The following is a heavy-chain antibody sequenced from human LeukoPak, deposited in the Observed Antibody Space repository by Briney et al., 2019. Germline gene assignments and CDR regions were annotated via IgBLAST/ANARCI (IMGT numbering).Heavy chain of an antibody. CDR3: ARTLYYYDSSGYYNTGDAAFDI. D-gene: IGHD3-22*01. CDR1: GFSLSTTGMR. CDR2: INWDDDK. J-gene: IGHJ3*02. Sequence: SGPALVKPTQTLTLTCTFSGFSLSTTGMRVSWIRQPPGKALEWLARINWDDDKFYSTSLKNRLTISKDTAKSQVVLTMTNMDPVDTATYYCARTLYYYDSSGYYNTGDAAFDIWGQGTMVTVSS. V-gene: IGHV2-70*04.